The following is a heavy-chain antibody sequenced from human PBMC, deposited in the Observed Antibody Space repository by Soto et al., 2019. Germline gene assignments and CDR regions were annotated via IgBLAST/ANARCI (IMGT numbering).Heavy chain of an antibody. CDR2: IYYSGST. J-gene: IGHJ5*02. D-gene: IGHD3-10*01. V-gene: IGHV4-39*01. CDR3: ARNLRAGMVRGVYYWYDL. Sequence: PSETLSLTCTVSGGSISSSSYYWGWIRQPPGKGLEWIGSIYYSGSTYYNPSLKSRVTISVDTSKNQFSLKLSSVTAADTAVYYCARNLRAGMVRGVYYWYDLWGPGTLVTVST. CDR1: GGSISSSSYY.